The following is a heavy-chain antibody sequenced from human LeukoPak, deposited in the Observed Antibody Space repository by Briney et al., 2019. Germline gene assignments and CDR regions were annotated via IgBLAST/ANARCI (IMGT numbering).Heavy chain of an antibody. J-gene: IGHJ5*02. CDR1: GGYSGSHY. CDR3: ARDFYASGFYLWSDP. CDR2: ISPSGTI. Sequence: SETLSLNCTVSGGYSGSHYWSWIRQPAGKGLEWIGRISPSGTIHYNPSLGSRVTMSVDTSKNYFSLRLSSVIAADTAVYYCARDFYASGFYLWSDPWGQGILVTVSS. D-gene: IGHD2/OR15-2a*01. V-gene: IGHV4-4*07.